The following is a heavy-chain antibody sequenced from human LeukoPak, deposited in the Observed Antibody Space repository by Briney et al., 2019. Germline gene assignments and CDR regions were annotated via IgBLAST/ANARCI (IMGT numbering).Heavy chain of an antibody. D-gene: IGHD4/OR15-4a*01. J-gene: IGHJ4*02. CDR3: AREHDYGPDY. CDR1: GYTFTVYY. CDR2: IKPDSGAT. V-gene: IGHV1-2*02. Sequence: ASVKVSCKASGYTFTVYYLHWLRQAPGQGLEWMGWIKPDSGATNFAQNFQGRVTMTSDTSINTAYMELSSLTSDDTAMYDCAREHDYGPDYWGQGTLITVSA.